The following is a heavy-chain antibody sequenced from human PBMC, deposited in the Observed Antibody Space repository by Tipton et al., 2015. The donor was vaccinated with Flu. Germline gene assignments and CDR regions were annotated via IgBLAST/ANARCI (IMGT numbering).Heavy chain of an antibody. V-gene: IGHV4-39*07. J-gene: IGHJ4*02. D-gene: IGHD5-12*01. CDR3: ARGDSGFNDY. CDR1: GDSISSSSYY. Sequence: TLSLTCTVSGDSISSSSYYWGWIRQPPGKGPEWIGSMLYGGSTYYNPSPESRATISLDTSKNQFSLKLSSVTAADTAVYYCARGDSGFNDYWGPGTLVTVSS. CDR2: MLYGGST.